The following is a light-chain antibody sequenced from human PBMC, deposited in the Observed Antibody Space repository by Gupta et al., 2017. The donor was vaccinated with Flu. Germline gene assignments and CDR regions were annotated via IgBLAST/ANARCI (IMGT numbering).Light chain of an antibody. CDR2: SNK. Sequence: VLTQPPSASGTPGKRVTIYCSGSSSNIESYTVNWYQQVPGTAPKLLNYSNKQRPAGVPGRFGYTETSTSASLAISGLLSEDEADYYCGACYDSLNYWVFGGGTKLTVL. V-gene: IGLV1-44*01. J-gene: IGLJ3*02. CDR1: SSNIESYT. CDR3: GACYDSLNYWV.